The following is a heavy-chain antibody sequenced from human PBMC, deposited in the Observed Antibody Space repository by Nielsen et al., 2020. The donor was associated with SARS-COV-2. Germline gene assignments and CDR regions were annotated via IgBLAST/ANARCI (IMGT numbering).Heavy chain of an antibody. Sequence: GGSLRLSCAASGFTFSDYYMSWIRQAPGKGLEWVSYISSSYGYTNYADSVKGRFTISRDNAKNSLFLQMNTLTAEDTAVYHCANHLGDSRPFDYWGQGTLVTVSS. CDR2: ISSSYGYT. J-gene: IGHJ4*02. CDR1: GFTFSDYY. V-gene: IGHV3-11*03. CDR3: ANHLGDSRPFDY. D-gene: IGHD6-13*01.